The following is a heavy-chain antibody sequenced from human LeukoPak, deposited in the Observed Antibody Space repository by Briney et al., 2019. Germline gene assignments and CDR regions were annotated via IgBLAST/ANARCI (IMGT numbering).Heavy chain of an antibody. CDR2: IKPDGSET. CDR3: ARDGGELWPPDE. J-gene: IGHJ4*02. CDR1: GFTFSSHW. Sequence: PGGSLRLSCAASGFTFSSHWMIWVRQAPGKGLDWVANIKPDGSETNYLDSVKGRFTISRDNARDSLFLEMNNLRVDDTAVYYCARDGGELWPPDEWGQGILVTVSS. V-gene: IGHV3-7*01. D-gene: IGHD3-10*01.